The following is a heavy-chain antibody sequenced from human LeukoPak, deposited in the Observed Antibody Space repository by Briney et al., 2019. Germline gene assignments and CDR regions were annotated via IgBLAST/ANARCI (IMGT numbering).Heavy chain of an antibody. D-gene: IGHD3-22*01. V-gene: IGHV1-69*05. Sequence: SVKVSCKASGGTFSSYAISWVRQAPGQGLEWMGGIIPIFGTANYAQKFQGRVTITTDESTSTAYMELSSLRSEDTAVYYCASPPYYYDSSGYSRAEDYWGQGTLVTVSS. J-gene: IGHJ4*02. CDR1: GGTFSSYA. CDR3: ASPPYYYDSSGYSRAEDY. CDR2: IIPIFGTA.